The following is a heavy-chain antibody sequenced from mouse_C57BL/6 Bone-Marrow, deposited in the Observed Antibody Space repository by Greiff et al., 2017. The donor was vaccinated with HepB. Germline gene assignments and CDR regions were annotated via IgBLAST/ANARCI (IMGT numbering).Heavy chain of an antibody. CDR3: ARGYDGYSSDY. D-gene: IGHD2-3*01. V-gene: IGHV5-4*01. CDR2: ISDGGSYT. CDR1: GFTFSSYA. J-gene: IGHJ2*01. Sequence: EVQGVESGGGLVKPGGSLKLSCAASGFTFSSYAMSWVRQTPEKRLEWVATISDGGSYTYYPDNVKGRFTISRDNAKNNLYLQMSHLKSEDTAMYYCARGYDGYSSDYWGQGTTLTVSS.